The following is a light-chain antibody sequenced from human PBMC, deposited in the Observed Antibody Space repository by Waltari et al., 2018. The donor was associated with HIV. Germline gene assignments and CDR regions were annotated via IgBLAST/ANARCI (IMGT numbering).Light chain of an antibody. CDR2: DDS. V-gene: IGLV3-21*02. Sequence: SYVLTQPPSVLVAPGPMARVPCEGDRRDSKSLNWYQQKPGQAPVLVVYDDSDRPSGIPERFSGSNSGNTATLTISRAEAGDEADFYCQVWHSGSDHWVFGGGTKLTVL. J-gene: IGLJ3*02. CDR1: RRDSKS. CDR3: QVWHSGSDHWV.